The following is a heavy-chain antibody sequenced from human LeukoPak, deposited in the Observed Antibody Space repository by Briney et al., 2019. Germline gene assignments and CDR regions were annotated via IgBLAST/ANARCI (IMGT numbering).Heavy chain of an antibody. CDR3: ARALHMGGTSMIDY. CDR1: GDSVSSNSAA. J-gene: IGHJ4*02. Sequence: SQTLSLTCAISGDSVSSNSAAWNWSRQSPSRGLEWLGRTYYRSKWYNDDAVSVKSRITINPDTSKNQFSLQLNSVTPEATAVYYCARALHMGGTSMIDYWGQGTLVTVSS. D-gene: IGHD3-16*01. CDR2: TYYRSKWYN. V-gene: IGHV6-1*01.